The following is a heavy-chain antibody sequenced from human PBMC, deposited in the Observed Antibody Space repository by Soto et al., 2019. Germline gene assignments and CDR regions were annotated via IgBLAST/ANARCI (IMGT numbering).Heavy chain of an antibody. CDR2: ISYDGINK. CDR1: GFIFSSYG. CDR3: AKDQSGYEHYAMDV. D-gene: IGHD5-12*01. V-gene: IGHV3-30*18. J-gene: IGHJ6*02. Sequence: QVQLVESGGGVVQPGRSLRLSCAASGFIFSSYGMHWVRQAPGKGLEWVAVISYDGINKNHADSVKGRFTISRDNSNNTLHLQMNSLRAEDTAVYYCAKDQSGYEHYAMDVWGQGTAVTVSS.